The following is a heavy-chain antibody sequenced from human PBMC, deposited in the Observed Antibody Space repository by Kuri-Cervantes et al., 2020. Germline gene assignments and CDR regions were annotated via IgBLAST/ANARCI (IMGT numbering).Heavy chain of an antibody. CDR1: GFIFISYV. CDR3: AKELAAGGSGAFDV. V-gene: IGHV3-30-3*02. D-gene: IGHD6-13*01. J-gene: IGHJ3*01. CDR2: ISYYGSNK. Sequence: SLKISCPSSGFIFISYVMHWVRQAPGKGLEWVAVISYYGSNKYYADSVKCLFTTSRDNSKNTLYLQLNSLRAEDTAVYYCAKELAAGGSGAFDVWGQWTLVTVSS.